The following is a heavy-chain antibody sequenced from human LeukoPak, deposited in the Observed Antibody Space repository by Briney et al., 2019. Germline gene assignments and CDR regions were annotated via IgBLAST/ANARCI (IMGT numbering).Heavy chain of an antibody. CDR2: IYSGGST. CDR3: ARATSGDGDHAAFDV. D-gene: IGHD4-17*01. CDR1: GFTVSSNY. V-gene: IGHV3-53*01. Sequence: GGSLRLSCAASGFTVSSNYMSWVRQAPGKGLEWVSVIYSGGSTYYADSVKGRFTISRDNSKNTLYLQVNSLRAEDTAVYYCARATSGDGDHAAFDVWGQGTMVTVSS. J-gene: IGHJ3*01.